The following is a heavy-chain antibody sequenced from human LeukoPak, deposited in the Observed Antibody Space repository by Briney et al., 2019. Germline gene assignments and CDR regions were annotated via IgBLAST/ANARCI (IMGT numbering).Heavy chain of an antibody. D-gene: IGHD3-22*01. J-gene: IGHJ4*02. CDR1: GYTFTGYY. V-gene: IGHV1-2*06. CDR2: INPNSGGT. CDR3: ARVTYYYDSSGYVIDY. Sequence: ASVKVSCKASGYTFTGYYMHWVRQAPGQGLEWVGRINPNSGGTNYAQKFQGRVTMTRDTSISTAYMELSRLRSDDTAVYYCARVTYYYDSSGYVIDYWGQGTLVTVSS.